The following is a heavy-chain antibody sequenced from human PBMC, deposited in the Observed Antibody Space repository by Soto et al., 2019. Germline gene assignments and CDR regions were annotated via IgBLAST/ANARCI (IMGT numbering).Heavy chain of an antibody. J-gene: IGHJ5*02. D-gene: IGHD2-2*01. CDR3: ARGTIVVVPAAMGRNNWFDP. Sequence: PSETLSLTCIISGGSISGYYWTWIRQSPGKGLEYIGYIYSGNTNYNPSLKSRVTISVDTSKNQFSLKLSSVTAADTAVYYCARGTIVVVPAAMGRNNWFDPWGQGTLVTVSS. CDR1: GGSISGYY. CDR2: IYSGNT. V-gene: IGHV4-59*01.